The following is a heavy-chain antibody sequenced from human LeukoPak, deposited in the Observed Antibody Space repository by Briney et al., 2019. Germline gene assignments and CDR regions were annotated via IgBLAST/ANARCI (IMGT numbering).Heavy chain of an antibody. Sequence: SQTLSLTCTVSGGPISSGGYYWSWIRQHPGKGLEWIGYIYYSGSTYYNPSLKSRVTISVDTSKNQFSLKLSSVTAADTAVYYCARDSVAAAGTDAFDIWGQGTMVTVSS. J-gene: IGHJ3*02. CDR3: ARDSVAAAGTDAFDI. D-gene: IGHD6-13*01. V-gene: IGHV4-31*03. CDR2: IYYSGST. CDR1: GGPISSGGYY.